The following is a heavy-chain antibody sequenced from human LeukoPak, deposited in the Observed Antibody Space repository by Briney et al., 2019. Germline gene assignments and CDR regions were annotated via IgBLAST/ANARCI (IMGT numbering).Heavy chain of an antibody. D-gene: IGHD3-22*01. CDR2: ISGSGGST. J-gene: IGHJ6*03. CDR1: GFTFSSYA. CDR3: AKDPFLSITMIVVVQNYMDV. V-gene: IGHV3-23*01. Sequence: GGSLRLSCAASGFTFSSYAMSWVRQAPGKGMEWVSAISGSGGSTYYADSVKGRFTISRDNSKNTLYLQMNSLRAEDTAVYYCAKDPFLSITMIVVVQNYMDVWGKGTTVTVSS.